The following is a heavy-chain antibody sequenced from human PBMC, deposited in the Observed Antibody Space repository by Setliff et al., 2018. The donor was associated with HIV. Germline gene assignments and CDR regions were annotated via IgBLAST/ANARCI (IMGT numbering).Heavy chain of an antibody. D-gene: IGHD2-2*01. J-gene: IGHJ6*03. CDR1: GGSLSNYY. CDR2: INHSVST. V-gene: IGHV4-34*01. CDR3: ARVGQLLLGDYFYMDV. Sequence: TSETLSLTCGVNGGSLSNYYWSWIRQSPGKGLEWIGEINHSVSTNYNPSLKSRVTMSVDKSKNQFSLRLTSVTAADTAVYYCARVGQLLLGDYFYMDVWGKGTSVTVSS.